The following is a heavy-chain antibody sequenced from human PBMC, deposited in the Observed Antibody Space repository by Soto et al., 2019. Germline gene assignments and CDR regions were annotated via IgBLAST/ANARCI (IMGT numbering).Heavy chain of an antibody. V-gene: IGHV4-30-2*01. J-gene: IGHJ4*02. D-gene: IGHD4-4*01. CDR1: GGSINTATHS. CDR2: IYHSGST. CDR3: ARGGGVTTTGDDY. Sequence: QLQLQESGSGLVKPSQTLSLTCAVSGGSINTATHSWSWIRQPPGKGLEWIGYIYHSGSTYYNPSVKSRVTISIATYTRQFPLRLSSVTAADTAVYSCARGGGVTTTGDDYWGQGILVTVSS.